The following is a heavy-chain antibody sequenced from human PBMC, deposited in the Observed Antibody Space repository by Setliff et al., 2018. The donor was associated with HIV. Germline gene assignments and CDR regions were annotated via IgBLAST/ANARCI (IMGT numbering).Heavy chain of an antibody. Sequence: ASVKVSCKASGYTFTSYYIHWVRQAPGQGLEWMGRINPSGGSTSYAQKFQGRVTMTRDTSTSTVYMELSSLRSEDTAMYYCARPQGGGFDYWGQGTLVTVSS. V-gene: IGHV1-46*01. J-gene: IGHJ4*02. CDR2: INPSGGST. CDR1: GYTFTSYY. D-gene: IGHD3-16*01. CDR3: ARPQGGGFDY.